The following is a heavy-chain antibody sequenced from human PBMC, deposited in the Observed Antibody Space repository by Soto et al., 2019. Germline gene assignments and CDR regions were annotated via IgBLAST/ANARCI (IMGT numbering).Heavy chain of an antibody. Sequence: EVEVVESGGGLVQPGESLRLSYAASGFIFTNYWMHWVRQVPGRGLVWVSGITHDGSGTKYADSVKGRFTISRDNAKNTVYLQMNSLRPEDTAVYYCGSVFEYWGRGTLVTVSS. CDR3: GSVFEY. V-gene: IGHV3-74*01. J-gene: IGHJ4*01. CDR1: GFIFTNYW. CDR2: ITHDGSGT.